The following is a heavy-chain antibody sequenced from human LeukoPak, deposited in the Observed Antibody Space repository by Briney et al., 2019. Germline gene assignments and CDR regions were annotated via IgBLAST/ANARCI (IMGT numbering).Heavy chain of an antibody. CDR1: GGSISSGSYY. Sequence: PSETLSPTCTVSGGSISSGSYYWSWIRQPAGKGLEWIGRIYTSGSTNYNPSLKSRVTISVDTSKNQFSLKLSSVTAADTAVYYCARVDYYDSSKDYWGQGTLVTVSS. J-gene: IGHJ4*02. D-gene: IGHD3-22*01. CDR2: IYTSGST. V-gene: IGHV4-61*02. CDR3: ARVDYYDSSKDY.